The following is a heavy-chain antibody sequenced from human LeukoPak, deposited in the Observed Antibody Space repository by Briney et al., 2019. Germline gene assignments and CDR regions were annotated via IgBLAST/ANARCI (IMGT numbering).Heavy chain of an antibody. CDR1: GFTFSSYA. D-gene: IGHD2-2*01. Sequence: PGGSLRLSCAASGFTFSSYAMSWVRQAPGKGLEWVSAISGSGGSTYYADSVKGRFTISRDNSKNTLYLQMNSLRAEDTAVYYCAKEYCSSTSCYDTHYGMDVWGQGTTVTVSS. CDR2: ISGSGGST. J-gene: IGHJ6*02. V-gene: IGHV3-23*01. CDR3: AKEYCSSTSCYDTHYGMDV.